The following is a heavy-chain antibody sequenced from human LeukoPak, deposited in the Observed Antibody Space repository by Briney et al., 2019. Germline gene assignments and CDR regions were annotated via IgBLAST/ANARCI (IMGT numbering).Heavy chain of an antibody. CDR3: ARKAQYNGHYPLDY. Sequence: GGSLRLSCAASGFTFTRYSMSWVRQAPGKGLEWVSGTSDRGDYTYYADSVQGRFTISRDSSKNTLFLQMNSLRAEDTALYFCARKAQYNGHYPLDYWGQGTLVTVSS. D-gene: IGHD1-7*01. V-gene: IGHV3-23*01. CDR2: TSDRGDYT. CDR1: GFTFTRYS. J-gene: IGHJ4*02.